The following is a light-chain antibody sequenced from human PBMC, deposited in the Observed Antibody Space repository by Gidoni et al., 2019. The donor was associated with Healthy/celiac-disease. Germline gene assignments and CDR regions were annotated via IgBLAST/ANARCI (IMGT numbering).Light chain of an antibody. CDR2: DAS. CDR3: QQSSNWLT. CDR1: QSVSSY. J-gene: IGKJ4*01. V-gene: IGKV3-11*01. Sequence: EIVLTQFPATLSLPPGERATLSCRASQSVSSYLAWYKQKPGQAPRLLIYDASNRATGIPARFSGSGTETDFTLTISSLEPEDFEVYYCQQSSNWLTFGGGTKVEIK.